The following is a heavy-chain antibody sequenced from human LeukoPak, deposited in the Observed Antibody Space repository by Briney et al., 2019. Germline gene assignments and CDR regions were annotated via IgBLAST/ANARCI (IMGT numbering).Heavy chain of an antibody. CDR3: ARHILDRGLGRSDFDY. CDR1: GDSISSSSYS. CDR2: IYYSGST. Sequence: SSETLSLTCTVSGDSISSSSYSWGWIRQPPGKGLEWIGSIYYSGSTYYNPSLKSRVTISVDTSKNQFSLKLSSVTAADTAVYYCARHILDRGLGRSDFDYWGQGTLVTVSS. D-gene: IGHD2-15*01. J-gene: IGHJ4*02. V-gene: IGHV4-39*01.